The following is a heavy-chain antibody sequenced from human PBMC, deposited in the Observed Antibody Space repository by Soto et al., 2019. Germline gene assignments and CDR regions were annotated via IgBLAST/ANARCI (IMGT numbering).Heavy chain of an antibody. J-gene: IGHJ3*02. CDR2: IYTSGST. CDR1: GGSISSYY. V-gene: IGHV4-4*07. Sequence: SETLSLTCTVSGGSISSYYWSWIRQPAGKGLEWIGRIYTSGSTNYNPSLKSRVTMSVDTSKNQFSLKLSSVTAADTAVYYCARVGYYDSSGSPENDAFDIWGQGSMVTVSS. CDR3: ARVGYYDSSGSPENDAFDI. D-gene: IGHD3-22*01.